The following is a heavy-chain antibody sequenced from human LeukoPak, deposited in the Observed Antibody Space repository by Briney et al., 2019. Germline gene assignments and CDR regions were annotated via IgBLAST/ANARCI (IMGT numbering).Heavy chain of an antibody. J-gene: IGHJ4*02. Sequence: ASVKVSCKASGYTFTSYYMHWVRQAPGQGLEWMGIINPSGGSTSYAQKFQGRVTMTRDTSTSTVYMELSSLRSEDTAVYYCARDNTEYSSGWYGPGYFDYWGQGTLVTVSS. V-gene: IGHV1-46*01. CDR2: INPSGGST. CDR1: GYTFTSYY. CDR3: ARDNTEYSSGWYGPGYFDY. D-gene: IGHD6-19*01.